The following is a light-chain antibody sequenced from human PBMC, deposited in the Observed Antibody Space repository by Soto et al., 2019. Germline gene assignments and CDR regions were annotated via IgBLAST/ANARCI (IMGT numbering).Light chain of an antibody. Sequence: DIQMTQSPSTLSASIGDRVTITCRASESVRSWLAWYQQKPGKAPKFLIYEASSLQSGVPSRFSGSGSGTDFTLTINRLQPDDFATYYCQQYDMFGPGTKVDIK. CDR3: QQYDM. CDR1: ESVRSW. V-gene: IGKV1-5*03. CDR2: EAS. J-gene: IGKJ1*01.